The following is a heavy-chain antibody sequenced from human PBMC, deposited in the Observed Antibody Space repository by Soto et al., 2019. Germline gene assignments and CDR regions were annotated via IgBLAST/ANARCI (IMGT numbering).Heavy chain of an antibody. CDR1: GYSFTSYW. CDR2: IYPGDSDT. Sequence: GESLKISCKGSGYSFTSYWIGWVRQMPGKGLEWMGIIYPGDSDTRYSPSFQGQVTISADKSISTAYLQWSSLKASDTAMYYCARWAPGDTAMVTVYYSGMDVWGQGTTVTVSS. CDR3: ARWAPGDTAMVTVYYSGMDV. D-gene: IGHD5-18*01. J-gene: IGHJ6*02. V-gene: IGHV5-51*01.